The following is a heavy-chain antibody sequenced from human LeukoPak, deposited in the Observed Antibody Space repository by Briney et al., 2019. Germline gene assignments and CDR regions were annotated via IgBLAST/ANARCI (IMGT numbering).Heavy chain of an antibody. V-gene: IGHV3-9*01. J-gene: IGHJ3*02. D-gene: IGHD2-2*01. CDR3: AKIDCSSTSCPEGAFDI. CDR2: ISWNRGSI. Sequence: GGSLRLSCAASGFTFDDYAMHWVRQAPGKGLEWVSGISWNRGSIGYADSVKGRFTISRDNAKNSLYLQMNSLRAEDTALYYCAKIDCSSTSCPEGAFDIWGQGTMVTVSS. CDR1: GFTFDDYA.